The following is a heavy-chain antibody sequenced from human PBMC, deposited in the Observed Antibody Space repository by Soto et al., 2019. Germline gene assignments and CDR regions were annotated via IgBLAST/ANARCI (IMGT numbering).Heavy chain of an antibody. J-gene: IGHJ1*01. Sequence: GESLKISCAASGFTFSTYAMSWVRQAPGKGLEWVSGISGSGGTTYYADSVRGRFTISRDNSKNTLYLEMNSLRAEDTALYYCAKDQAAGGTISRYFQNWGQGTLVTVSS. CDR1: GFTFSTYA. CDR3: AKDQAAGGTISRYFQN. CDR2: ISGSGGTT. V-gene: IGHV3-23*01. D-gene: IGHD6-13*01.